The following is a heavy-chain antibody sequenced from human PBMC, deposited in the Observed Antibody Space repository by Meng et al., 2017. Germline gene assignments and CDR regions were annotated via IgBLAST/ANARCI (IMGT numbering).Heavy chain of an antibody. CDR2: ISGDGSIT. J-gene: IGHJ4*02. D-gene: IGHD1-1*01. Sequence: VGSGGGLVQPGASLRLSCAASGFTFNTYWMRWVRQVPGKGLVWVSRISGDGSITNYADSVKGRFTISRDNAKNTLYLQMNSLRPEDTAVYYCLDEAPRSDYWGQGSLVTVSS. CDR3: LDEAPRSDY. V-gene: IGHV3-74*01. CDR1: GFTFNTYW.